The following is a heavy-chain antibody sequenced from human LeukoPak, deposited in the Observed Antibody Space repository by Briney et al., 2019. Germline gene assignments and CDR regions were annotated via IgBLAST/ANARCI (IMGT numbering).Heavy chain of an antibody. D-gene: IGHD6-13*01. CDR3: ARVAAAIDY. CDR1: GGSISSYY. V-gene: IGHV4-59*01. J-gene: IGHJ4*02. CDR2: IYYSGST. Sequence: SETLSLTCTVSGGSISSYYWSWIRQPPGKGLEWIGYIYYSGSTNYNPSLKSRVTISVDTSKNQFSLKLSSETAADTAVYSCARVAAAIDYWGQGTLVTVSS.